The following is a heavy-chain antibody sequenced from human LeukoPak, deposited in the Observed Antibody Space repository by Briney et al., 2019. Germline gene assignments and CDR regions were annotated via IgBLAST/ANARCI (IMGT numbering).Heavy chain of an antibody. V-gene: IGHV1-2*02. CDR2: INPNSGGT. D-gene: IGHD6-13*01. J-gene: IGHJ4*02. CDR3: ARVLLPRIAATPLDY. CDR1: GYTFTGYY. Sequence: ASVKVSCKASGYTFTGYYMHWVRQAPGQGLEWMGWINPNSGGTNYAQKFQGRVTMTRDTSISTAYMELSRLRSDDTAVYYCARVLLPRIAATPLDYWGQGTLVTVSS.